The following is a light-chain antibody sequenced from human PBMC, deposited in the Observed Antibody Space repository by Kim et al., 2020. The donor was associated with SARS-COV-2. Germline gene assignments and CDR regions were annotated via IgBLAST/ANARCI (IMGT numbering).Light chain of an antibody. CDR2: DAS. J-gene: IGKJ4*01. CDR1: QSVSSY. Sequence: EIVLTQSPATLSLSPGERATLSCRASQSVSSYLAWYQQKPGQAPRLLIYDASNRATGIPARFSSSGSGTDFTPTISSLEPEDFGVYYCEQRSNWPLTFGGGTKVEIK. V-gene: IGKV3-11*01. CDR3: EQRSNWPLT.